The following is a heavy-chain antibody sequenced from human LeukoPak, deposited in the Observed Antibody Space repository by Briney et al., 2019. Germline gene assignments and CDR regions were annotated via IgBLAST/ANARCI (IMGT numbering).Heavy chain of an antibody. D-gene: IGHD6-13*01. J-gene: IGHJ6*02. Sequence: GRSLRLSCAASGFTFSSYGMHWVRQAPGKGLEWVAVISYDGSNKYYADSVKGRFTISRDNSKNTLYLQVNSLRTEDTAVYYCARDHTTTSSSWYTYFYYGMDVWGQGTTVTVSS. CDR1: GFTFSSYG. V-gene: IGHV3-30*03. CDR2: ISYDGSNK. CDR3: ARDHTTTSSSWYTYFYYGMDV.